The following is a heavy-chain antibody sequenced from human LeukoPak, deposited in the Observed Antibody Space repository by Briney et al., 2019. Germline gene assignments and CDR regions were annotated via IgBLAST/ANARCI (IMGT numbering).Heavy chain of an antibody. CDR1: GFTFSSYG. Sequence: PGRSLRLSCAASGFTFSSYGMHWVRQAPGKGLVWVSRINSDGSSTSYADSVKGRFTISRDNAKNTLYLQMNSLRAEDTAVYYCASLSVATIMFADYWGQGTLVTVSS. D-gene: IGHD5-12*01. J-gene: IGHJ4*02. V-gene: IGHV3-74*01. CDR3: ASLSVATIMFADY. CDR2: INSDGSST.